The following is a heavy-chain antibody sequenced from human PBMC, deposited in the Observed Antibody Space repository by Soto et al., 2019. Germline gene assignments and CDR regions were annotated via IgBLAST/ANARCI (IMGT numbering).Heavy chain of an antibody. V-gene: IGHV4-34*01. D-gene: IGHD5-18*01. Sequence: QVQLQQWGAGLLKPSETLSLTCAVYGGSFSGYYWSWIRQPPGKGLEWIGEINHSGSTNYNPSLKSRVTISVDTAKNQFSLKLRSVTAADTAVYYCARGKGDTAMVTGFDYWGQGTLVTVSS. CDR3: ARGKGDTAMVTGFDY. CDR2: INHSGST. J-gene: IGHJ4*02. CDR1: GGSFSGYY.